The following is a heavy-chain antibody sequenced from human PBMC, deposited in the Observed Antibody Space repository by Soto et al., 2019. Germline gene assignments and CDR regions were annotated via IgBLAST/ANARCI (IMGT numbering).Heavy chain of an antibody. V-gene: IGHV3-73*01. D-gene: IGHD3-3*01. Sequence: GGSLRLSCAASGFTFSGSAMHWVRQASGKGLEWVGRIRSKANSYATAYAASEKGRFTISRDDSKNTAYLQMNSLKTEDTAVYYCTRHALRWSGYYTTGYYGMDVWGQGTTVTVSS. J-gene: IGHJ6*02. CDR1: GFTFSGSA. CDR2: IRSKANSYAT. CDR3: TRHALRWSGYYTTGYYGMDV.